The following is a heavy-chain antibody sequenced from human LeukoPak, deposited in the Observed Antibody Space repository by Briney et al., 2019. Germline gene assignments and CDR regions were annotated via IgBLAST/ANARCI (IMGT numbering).Heavy chain of an antibody. CDR1: GFTFSSYS. V-gene: IGHV3-74*01. CDR3: ASLAAAGSLPLDY. CDR2: INSDGSST. Sequence: GGSLRLSCAASGFTFSSYSMHWVRQAPGKGLVWVSRINSDGSSTSYADSVKGRFTISRDNAKNTLYLQMNSLRAEDTAVYYCASLAAAGSLPLDYWGQGTLVSVSS. J-gene: IGHJ4*02. D-gene: IGHD6-13*01.